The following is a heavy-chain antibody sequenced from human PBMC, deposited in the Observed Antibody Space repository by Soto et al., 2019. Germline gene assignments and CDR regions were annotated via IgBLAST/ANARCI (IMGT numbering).Heavy chain of an antibody. CDR1: GFTFSGSA. CDR2: IRSKANSYAT. CDR3: TRRGSSSDY. V-gene: IGHV3-73*01. D-gene: IGHD6-6*01. J-gene: IGHJ4*02. Sequence: GGSLRLSCAASGFTFSGSAMHWVRQASGKGLEWVGRIRSKANSYATAYAASVKGRFTISRDDSKNTAYLQMNSLKTEDTAVYYCTRRGSSSDYWGQGTLVTVSS.